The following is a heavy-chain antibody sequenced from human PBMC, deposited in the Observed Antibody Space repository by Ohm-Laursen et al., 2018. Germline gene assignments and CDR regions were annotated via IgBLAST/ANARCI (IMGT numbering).Heavy chain of an antibody. V-gene: IGHV3-21*01. CDR3: ADTAY. D-gene: IGHD2-21*02. CDR2: ISTSGTYV. J-gene: IGHJ4*02. CDR1: GFTFSTYS. Sequence: GSLRLSCAASGFTFSTYSMNWARQAPGKGLEWVSSISTSGTYVSYADSVKGRFTISRDNAKNSMFLQMNSLRAEDTAVYYCADTAYWGQGTLVTVSS.